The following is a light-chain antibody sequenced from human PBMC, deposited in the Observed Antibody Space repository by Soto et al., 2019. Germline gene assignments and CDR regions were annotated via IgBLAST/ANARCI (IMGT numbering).Light chain of an antibody. J-gene: IGKJ2*01. CDR1: QSLVSSDGTTY. Sequence: DVVLTQSPLSLPVTLGQPASISCRASQSLVSSDGTTYLNWFHQRPGQSPRRLIYKVSTRDSGVPDRFSGSGSGTDFTLKISRVEAEDVGVYYCMQGTHWPSTFGQGTKVDIK. V-gene: IGKV2-30*01. CDR2: KVS. CDR3: MQGTHWPST.